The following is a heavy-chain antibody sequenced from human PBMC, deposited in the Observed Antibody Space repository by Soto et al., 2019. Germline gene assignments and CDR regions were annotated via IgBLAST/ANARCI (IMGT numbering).Heavy chain of an antibody. D-gene: IGHD3-10*01. Sequence: SEILSQTCTVAEGSISRGDSYYRWLRQPPGKGLECIGYIYYSGSTYYNPSLKSRVTISVDTSKNQFSLKLSSVTAADTAVYYCASRKSSHYFDYWGQGTLVTVSS. V-gene: IGHV4-30-4*01. CDR2: IYYSGST. CDR1: EGSISRGDSY. CDR3: ASRKSSHYFDY. J-gene: IGHJ4*02.